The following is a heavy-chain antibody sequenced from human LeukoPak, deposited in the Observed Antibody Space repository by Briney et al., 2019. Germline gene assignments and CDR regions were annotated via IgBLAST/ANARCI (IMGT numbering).Heavy chain of an antibody. V-gene: IGHV3-21*01. Sequence: PGGSLRLSCAASGFTFSSYSMNWVRQAPGKGLEWVSSISSSSSYIYYADSVKGRFTISRDNPKTSLYLQMNSLRAEDTAVYYCAREQVVVVPAALDYWGQGTLVTVSS. CDR1: GFTFSSYS. CDR2: ISSSSSYI. D-gene: IGHD2-2*01. CDR3: AREQVVVVPAALDY. J-gene: IGHJ4*02.